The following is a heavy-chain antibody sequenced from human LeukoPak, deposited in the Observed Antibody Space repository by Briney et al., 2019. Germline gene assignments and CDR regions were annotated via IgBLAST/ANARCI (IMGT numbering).Heavy chain of an antibody. CDR3: ARDYGSGSYFGY. J-gene: IGHJ4*02. CDR1: GFTFSSYE. Sequence: GGSLRLSCAASGFTFSSYEMNWVRQAPGKGLEWVSYISSSGSTIYYADSVKGRFTISRDNAKNSLHLQMNSLRAEDTAVYYCARDYGSGSYFGYWGQGTLVTVSS. D-gene: IGHD3-10*01. V-gene: IGHV3-48*03. CDR2: ISSSGSTI.